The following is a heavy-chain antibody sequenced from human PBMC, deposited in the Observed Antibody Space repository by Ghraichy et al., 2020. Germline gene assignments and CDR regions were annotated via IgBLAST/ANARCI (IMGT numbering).Heavy chain of an antibody. CDR2: ISSSISTI. CDR1: GFTFSDYS. J-gene: IGHJ4*02. V-gene: IGHV3-48*01. D-gene: IGHD6-6*01. CDR3: ARECGSSSSGGVYYFDY. Sequence: GGSLRLSCAASGFTFSDYSMNWVRQAPGKGLEWVSYISSSISTIYYTDSVKGRFTISRDTAKNSLYLQMNSLRAEDTAVYYCARECGSSSSGGVYYFDYWGQGALVTVSS.